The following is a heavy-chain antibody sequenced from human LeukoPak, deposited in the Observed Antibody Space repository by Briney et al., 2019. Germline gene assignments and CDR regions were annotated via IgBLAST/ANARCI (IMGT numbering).Heavy chain of an antibody. V-gene: IGHV3-73*01. J-gene: IGHJ4*02. D-gene: IGHD4-17*01. CDR3: TTRGMTTVTARDY. CDR1: GFTFSGSA. CDR2: IRSKANSYAT. Sequence: GPLKLSCAASGFTFSGSAMHWVRQASGKGLEWVGRIRSKANSYATAYAASVKGRFTISRDDSKNTAYLQMNSLKTEDTAVYYCTTRGMTTVTARDYWGQGTLVTVSS.